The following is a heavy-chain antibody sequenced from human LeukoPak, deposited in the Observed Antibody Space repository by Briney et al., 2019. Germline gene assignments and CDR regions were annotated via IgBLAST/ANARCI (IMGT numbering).Heavy chain of an antibody. D-gene: IGHD4-17*01. CDR3: ARLRSTYWYFDL. CDR2: IYTSGTT. V-gene: IGHV4-4*07. J-gene: IGHJ2*01. CDR1: GDSMNNYY. Sequence: SETLSLTCNVFGDSMNNYYWSWIRQPAGKGLEWIGRIYTSGTTHYNPSLKSRVTMSVDTSKNQFSLKLSSVTAADTAVYYCARLRSTYWYFDLWGRGTLVTVSS.